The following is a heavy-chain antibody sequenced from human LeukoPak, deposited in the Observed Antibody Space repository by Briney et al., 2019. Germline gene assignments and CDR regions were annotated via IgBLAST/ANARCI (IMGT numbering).Heavy chain of an antibody. D-gene: IGHD4-17*01. CDR2: IYSGGST. CDR3: ARASDYGDYGYFDL. V-gene: IGHV3-53*01. Sequence: GGSLRLSCAASGFTVSSNYMSWVRQAPGKGLEWVSVIYSGGSTYYADSVKGRFTISRDNSKNTLYLQMNSLRAEDTAVYYCARASDYGDYGYFDLWGRGTLVTVSS. CDR1: GFTVSSNY. J-gene: IGHJ2*01.